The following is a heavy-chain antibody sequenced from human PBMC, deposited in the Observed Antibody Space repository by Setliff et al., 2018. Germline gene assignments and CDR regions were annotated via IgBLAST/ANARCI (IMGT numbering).Heavy chain of an antibody. CDR1: GGSFSTYY. CDR3: AITVMNQAGLEES. Sequence: PSETLSLTCAVYGGSFSTYYWIWIRQPPGKGLEWIGEINHSGSTNYNPSLKSRVTISVDTSKRQLSLELRSVTAADTAVYYCAITVMNQAGLEESWGQGTLVTVSS. V-gene: IGHV4-34*01. J-gene: IGHJ5*02. D-gene: IGHD3-10*01. CDR2: INHSGST.